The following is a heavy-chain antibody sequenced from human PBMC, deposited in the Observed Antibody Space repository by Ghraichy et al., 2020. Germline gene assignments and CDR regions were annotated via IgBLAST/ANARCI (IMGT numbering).Heavy chain of an antibody. D-gene: IGHD3-22*01. CDR2: IGTAGDT. V-gene: IGHV3-13*01. J-gene: IGHJ6*02. Sequence: VSAIGTAGDTYYPGSVKGRFTISRENAKNSLYLQMNSLRDWDTAVYYCARVLNYYDSSGHDYAIDVWGQGTTVTVSS. CDR3: ARVLNYYDSSGHDYAIDV.